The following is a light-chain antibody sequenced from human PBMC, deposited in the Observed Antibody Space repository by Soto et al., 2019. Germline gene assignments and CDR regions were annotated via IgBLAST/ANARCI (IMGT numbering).Light chain of an antibody. Sequence: DIVMTQSPDSLAVSLGERATINCKSSQSVLYSSNNKNYLAWYQQKPGQPPKLLIHWASTRESGVPDRFSGSGSGTDFTLTISSLQAEDVAAYYCHQYSNTPWTFGQGTKVEIK. V-gene: IGKV4-1*01. CDR3: HQYSNTPWT. J-gene: IGKJ1*01. CDR1: QSVLYSSNNKNY. CDR2: WAS.